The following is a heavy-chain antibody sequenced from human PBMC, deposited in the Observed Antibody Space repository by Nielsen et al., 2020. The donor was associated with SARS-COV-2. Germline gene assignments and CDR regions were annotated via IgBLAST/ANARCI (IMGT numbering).Heavy chain of an antibody. Sequence: GESLKISCAASGFTFSTYAMSWVRQAPGKGLEWVSTISGGGSGTYYADSVKGRFTISRDNSRNTLYLQMNSLRGEDTAVYYCAKDKVTGSSDYLDSWGQGTRVTVSS. D-gene: IGHD2-21*02. CDR2: ISGGGSGT. V-gene: IGHV3-23*01. CDR3: AKDKVTGSSDYLDS. CDR1: GFTFSTYA. J-gene: IGHJ4*02.